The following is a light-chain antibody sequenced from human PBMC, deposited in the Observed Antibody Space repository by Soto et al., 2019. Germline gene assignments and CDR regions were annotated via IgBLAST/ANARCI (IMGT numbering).Light chain of an antibody. CDR3: QQTYSTPRT. Sequence: DTQMTQSPSTLSASVGDGVTITCRASQTISNYLNWYQQKPGKAPQLLIYAASTLQSGVPSRFTGSRSGTAFTLAISNLQPEDFATYYCQQTYSTPRTFGQGTKVDIK. J-gene: IGKJ1*01. CDR1: QTISNY. V-gene: IGKV1-39*01. CDR2: AAS.